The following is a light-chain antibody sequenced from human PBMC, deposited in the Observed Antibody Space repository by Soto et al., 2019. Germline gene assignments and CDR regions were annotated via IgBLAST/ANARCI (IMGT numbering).Light chain of an antibody. CDR1: IDDVTAYYR. Sequence: QSVLTQPPSVSESPGQSVTISCSGTIDDVTAYYRVSWYQQTPGTAPKLMIYDVSNRPSGVPDRFSGSRSGNTASLTISGLQAEDEGDYYCSVYTRTSTYVFGTGTKVTVL. CDR2: DVS. V-gene: IGLV2-18*01. J-gene: IGLJ1*01. CDR3: SVYTRTSTYV.